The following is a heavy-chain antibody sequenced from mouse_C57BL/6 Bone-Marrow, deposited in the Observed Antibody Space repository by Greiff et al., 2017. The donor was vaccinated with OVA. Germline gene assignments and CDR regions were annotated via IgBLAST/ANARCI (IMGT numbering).Heavy chain of an antibody. V-gene: IGHV1-26*01. Sequence: EVQLQQSGPELVKPGASVKISCKASGYTFTDYYMNWVKQSHGKSLEWIGDINPNNGGTSYNQKFKGKATLTVDKSSSTAYMELRSLTSEDSAVYYCARSAHYSNWGYAMDYWGQGTSVTVSS. CDR3: ARSAHYSNWGYAMDY. CDR1: GYTFTDYY. J-gene: IGHJ4*01. CDR2: INPNNGGT. D-gene: IGHD2-5*01.